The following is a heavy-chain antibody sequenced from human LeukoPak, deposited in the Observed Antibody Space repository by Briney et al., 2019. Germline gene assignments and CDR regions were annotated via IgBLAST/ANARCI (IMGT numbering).Heavy chain of an antibody. CDR3: AREYCSSTSCADY. CDR1: GYTFTGYY. V-gene: IGHV1-2*02. CDR2: INPNSGGT. Sequence: ASVKVSCKASGYTFTGYYMHWVRQAPGQGLEWMGWINPNSGGTNYAQKLQGRVTMTTDTSTSTAYMELRSLRSDDTAVYYCAREYCSSTSCADYWGQGTLVTVSS. D-gene: IGHD2-2*01. J-gene: IGHJ4*02.